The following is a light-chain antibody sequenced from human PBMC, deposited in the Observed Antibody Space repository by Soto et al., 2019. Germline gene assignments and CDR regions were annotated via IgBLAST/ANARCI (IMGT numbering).Light chain of an antibody. CDR2: LEGRGGX. CDR3: ETWDSNTWV. J-gene: IGLJ3*02. CDR1: SGHSSYI. V-gene: IGLV4-60*01. Sequence: QLVLTQSSSASASLGSSVKLTCTLSSGHSSYIIAWHQQQPGKAPRYLMKLEGRGGXXXXXXXXXRFSGSSSGAARYLTXXXXXXXXXXXXYCETWDSNTWVFGGGTKLTVL.